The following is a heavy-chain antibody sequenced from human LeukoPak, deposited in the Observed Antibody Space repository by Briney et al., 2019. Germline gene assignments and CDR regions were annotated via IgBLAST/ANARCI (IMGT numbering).Heavy chain of an antibody. V-gene: IGHV3-20*04. Sequence: GGSLRLSCVASGFTFDDYDMNWVRQAPGKGLEWVSRINWNGGSTAYADSVKGRFTISRDNSKNSLYLQMNSLRAEDTAVYYCARDMPVVVVVAAIDYWGQGTLVTVSS. D-gene: IGHD2-15*01. J-gene: IGHJ4*02. CDR3: ARDMPVVVVVAAIDY. CDR2: INWNGGST. CDR1: GFTFDDYD.